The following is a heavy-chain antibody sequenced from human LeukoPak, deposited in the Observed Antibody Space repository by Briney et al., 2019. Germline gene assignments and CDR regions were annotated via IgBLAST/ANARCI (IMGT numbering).Heavy chain of an antibody. V-gene: IGHV4-4*07. CDR1: GGSISSYY. CDR2: IYTSGST. J-gene: IGHJ4*02. D-gene: IGHD1-26*01. Sequence: SETLSLTCTVSGGSISSYYWSWTRQPAGKGLEWIGRIYTSGSTNYNASLKSRVSMSVDTSKNQFSLKLSSVTAADTAVFYCARENSGSYREFDYWGQGTLVTVSS. CDR3: ARENSGSYREFDY.